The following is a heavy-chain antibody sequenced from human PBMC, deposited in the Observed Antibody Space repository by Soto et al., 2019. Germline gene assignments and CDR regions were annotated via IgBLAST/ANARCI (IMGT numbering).Heavy chain of an antibody. D-gene: IGHD5-12*01. CDR3: TTSANDKFVDY. Sequence: GGSLRLFCAASGFSFICSAMHWVRQASGKGLEWVGRMRSRANSYATTYAESVKGRFTISRDDSKNTAYLQMNSLKTEDTAVYYCTTSANDKFVDYWGQGTLVTVSS. J-gene: IGHJ4*02. V-gene: IGHV3-73*01. CDR1: GFSFICSA. CDR2: MRSRANSYAT.